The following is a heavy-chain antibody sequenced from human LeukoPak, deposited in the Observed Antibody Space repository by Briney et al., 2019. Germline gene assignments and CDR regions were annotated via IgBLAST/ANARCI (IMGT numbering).Heavy chain of an antibody. V-gene: IGHV1-2*02. Sequence: ASVRVSCKTSGYTFSNFGINWVRQAPGQGLEWMGWISPTRGGTNYAQKFQGRVTMTRDTSVSTVYMELSRLTSDDTAVYFCARDGSLDYWGQGTLVTVSS. CDR3: ARDGSLDY. J-gene: IGHJ4*02. D-gene: IGHD1-14*01. CDR2: ISPTRGGT. CDR1: GYTFSNFG.